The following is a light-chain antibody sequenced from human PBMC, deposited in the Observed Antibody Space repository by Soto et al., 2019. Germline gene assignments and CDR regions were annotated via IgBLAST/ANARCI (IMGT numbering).Light chain of an antibody. V-gene: IGLV2-14*01. CDR1: SSDVGGYNY. J-gene: IGLJ3*02. Sequence: QSALTQPASVSGSPVQSITISCTGTSSDVGGYNYVSWFQQHPGKAPKLKIYEVSNRPSGVSNRFSGSKSGNTASLPISELQAEDEADYYCTSFTTISTWVFGGGTKVTVL. CDR3: TSFTTISTWV. CDR2: EVS.